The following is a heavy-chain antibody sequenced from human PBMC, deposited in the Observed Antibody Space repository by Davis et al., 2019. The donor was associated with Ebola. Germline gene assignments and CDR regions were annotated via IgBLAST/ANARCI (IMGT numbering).Heavy chain of an antibody. V-gene: IGHV3-73*01. Sequence: GESLKISCAASGFTFSGSAMHWVRQASGKGLEWVGRIRSKANSYATAYAASVKGRFTISRDDSKNTAYLQMNSLKTEDTAVYYCARVHSGHGIYFDYWGQGTLVTVSS. D-gene: IGHD1-26*01. CDR3: ARVHSGHGIYFDY. CDR1: GFTFSGSA. CDR2: IRSKANSYAT. J-gene: IGHJ4*02.